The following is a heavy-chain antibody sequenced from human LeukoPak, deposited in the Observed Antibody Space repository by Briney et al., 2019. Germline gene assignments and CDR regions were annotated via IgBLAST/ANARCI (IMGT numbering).Heavy chain of an antibody. D-gene: IGHD5-18*01. CDR3: ARDSVTAYSCGLLRGGWFDP. J-gene: IGHJ5*02. V-gene: IGHV1-46*01. CDR2: INPSGGST. CDR1: GYTFTSYY. Sequence: ASVTVSCKASGYTFTSYYMHWVRQAPGQGLEWMGLINPSGGSTSYAQKFQGRVTMTRDMSTSTVYMELSSLRSEDTAVYYCARDSVTAYSCGLLRGGWFDPWGQGTLVTVSS.